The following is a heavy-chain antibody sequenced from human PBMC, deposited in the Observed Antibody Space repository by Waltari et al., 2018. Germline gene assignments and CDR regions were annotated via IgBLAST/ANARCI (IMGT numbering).Heavy chain of an antibody. CDR3: SRSMTVSGAKYYFDS. D-gene: IGHD3-22*01. CDR1: GFSFGDYG. J-gene: IGHJ4*02. CDR2: IRSKIYGGTR. Sequence: EVQLVESGGGLVQPGRSLRLSCTTSGFSFGDYGMTWVRQAPGKGLEWVGMIRSKIYGGTREFAASVKGRFTISRDDSKSIAFLEMNSLEIEDTAVYYCSRSMTVSGAKYYFDSWGQGTLVTVSS. V-gene: IGHV3-49*04.